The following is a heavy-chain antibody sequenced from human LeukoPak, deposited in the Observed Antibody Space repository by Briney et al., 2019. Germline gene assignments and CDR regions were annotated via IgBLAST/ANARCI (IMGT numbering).Heavy chain of an antibody. CDR3: ARGLYDCSSTSCYFGFDP. CDR1: GFTFTTYS. D-gene: IGHD2-2*01. V-gene: IGHV3-48*01. CDR2: ISSSSTTI. Sequence: GGSLRLSCAASGFTFTTYSMNWVRQAPGKGLEWVSYISSSSTTIYYADSVKGRFTISRDNAKNSLYLQMNSLRAEDTAVYYCARGLYDCSSTSCYFGFDPWGQGILVTVSS. J-gene: IGHJ5*02.